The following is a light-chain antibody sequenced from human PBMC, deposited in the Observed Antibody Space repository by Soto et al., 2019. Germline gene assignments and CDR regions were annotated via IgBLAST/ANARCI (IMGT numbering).Light chain of an antibody. CDR1: QSVATN. V-gene: IGKV3-15*01. CDR2: AAS. Sequence: MVGPQSPDTLSSSPGERATLSCRASQSVATNLAWYQQKPGQAPRLLIYAASTRATGIPARFSGSGSGTEFTLTISSLQSEDFAVYYCQQYDSWPKFGQGTKVDI. CDR3: QQYDSWPK. J-gene: IGKJ1*01.